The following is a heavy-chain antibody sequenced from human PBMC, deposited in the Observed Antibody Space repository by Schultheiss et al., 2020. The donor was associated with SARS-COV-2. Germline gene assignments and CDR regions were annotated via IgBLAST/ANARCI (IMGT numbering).Heavy chain of an antibody. CDR2: IYHSGST. V-gene: IGHV4-34*01. Sequence: SETLSLTCAVYGGSFSGYYWGWIRQPPGKGLEWIGSIYHSGSTYYNPSLKSRVTISVDRSKNQFSLKLSSVTAADTAVYYCASGDIFTSNQLSFDYWGQGTLVTVSS. D-gene: IGHD3-9*01. CDR3: ASGDIFTSNQLSFDY. J-gene: IGHJ4*02. CDR1: GGSFSGYY.